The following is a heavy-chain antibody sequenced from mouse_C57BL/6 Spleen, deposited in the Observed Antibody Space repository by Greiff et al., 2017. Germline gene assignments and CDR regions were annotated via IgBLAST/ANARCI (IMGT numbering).Heavy chain of an antibody. V-gene: IGHV1-15*01. CDR1: GYTFTDYE. CDR3: TRWRPYYAMDY. J-gene: IGHJ4*01. CDR2: IDPETGGT. Sequence: LQQSGAELVRPGASVTLSCKASGYTFTDYEMHWVKQTPVHGLEWIGAIDPETGGTAYNQKFKGKAILTADKSSSTAYMELRSLTSEDSAVYYCTRWRPYYAMDYWGQGTSVTVSS.